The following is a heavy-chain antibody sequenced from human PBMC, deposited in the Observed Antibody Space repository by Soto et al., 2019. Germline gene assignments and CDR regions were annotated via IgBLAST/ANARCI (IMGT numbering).Heavy chain of an antibody. V-gene: IGHV4-31*03. CDR1: GGSISSGGYY. Sequence: SETLSLTCTVSGGSISSGGYYWSWIRQHPGKGLEWIGYIYYSGSTYYNPSLKSRVTISVDTSKNQFSLKLSSVTAADTAVYYCARLGAVAGSLDYWGQGTLVTVSS. J-gene: IGHJ4*02. CDR3: ARLGAVAGSLDY. D-gene: IGHD6-19*01. CDR2: IYYSGST.